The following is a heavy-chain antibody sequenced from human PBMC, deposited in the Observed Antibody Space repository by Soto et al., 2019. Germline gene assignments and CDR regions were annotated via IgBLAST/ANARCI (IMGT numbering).Heavy chain of an antibody. CDR3: ARVWCSGGSCNHPYYYYYGMDV. Sequence: ASVNVSCKASGYTFTSYAMHWVRQAPGQRLEWMGWINAGNGNTKYSQKFQGRVTITRDTSASTAYMELSSLRSEDTAVYYCARVWCSGGSCNHPYYYYYGMDVWGQGTTVTVSS. V-gene: IGHV1-3*01. J-gene: IGHJ6*02. CDR2: INAGNGNT. CDR1: GYTFTSYA. D-gene: IGHD2-15*01.